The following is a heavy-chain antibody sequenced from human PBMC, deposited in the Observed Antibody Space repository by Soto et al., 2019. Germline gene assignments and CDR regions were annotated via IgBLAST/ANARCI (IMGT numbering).Heavy chain of an antibody. D-gene: IGHD3-22*01. J-gene: IGHJ6*02. CDR1: GGSFSGYY. Sequence: PSETLSLTCAVYGGSFSGYYWSWIRQPPGKGLEWIGEINHSGSTNYNPSLKSRVTISVDTSKNQFSLKLSSVTAADTAVYYCARWLKAYYYDPPRRGMDVWGQGTTVTVSS. CDR2: INHSGST. V-gene: IGHV4-34*01. CDR3: ARWLKAYYYDPPRRGMDV.